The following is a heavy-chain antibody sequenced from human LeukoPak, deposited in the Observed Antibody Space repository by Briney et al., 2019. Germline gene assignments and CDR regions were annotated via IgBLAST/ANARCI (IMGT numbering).Heavy chain of an antibody. CDR2: ISAYNGNT. V-gene: IGHV1-18*01. Sequence: APVKVSCNPSGYRFDRYGISWVRRSRGQRLEWMEWISAYNGNTNYAQKLQGRVTMTTDTYTSTAYMELMSLRSDDTAVYYCARDRLNPGGACLDYWGQGTLVTVSS. CDR3: ARDRLNPGGACLDY. J-gene: IGHJ4*02. CDR1: GYRFDRYG. D-gene: IGHD1-1*01.